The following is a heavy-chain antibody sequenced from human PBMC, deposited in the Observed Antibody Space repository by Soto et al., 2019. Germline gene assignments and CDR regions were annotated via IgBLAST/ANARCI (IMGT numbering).Heavy chain of an antibody. J-gene: IGHJ5*02. CDR1: GFTFSSYA. D-gene: IGHD6-19*01. CDR2: ISGSGGST. CDR3: AKDPVSSGPGP. Sequence: GGSLRLSCAASGFTFSSYAMSWVRQAPGKGLEWVSSISGSGGSTYYADSVKGRFTISRDNSKNTLSLQMNSLRAEDTAVYYCAKDPVSSGPGPWGQGTLVTVSS. V-gene: IGHV3-23*01.